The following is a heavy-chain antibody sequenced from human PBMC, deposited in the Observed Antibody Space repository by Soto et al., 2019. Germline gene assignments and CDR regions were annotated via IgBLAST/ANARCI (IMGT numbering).Heavy chain of an antibody. CDR1: GGTFSSYA. CDR2: TIPIFGTA. CDR3: ARGPIAAIPSPIWGMDV. Sequence: ASVKVSCKASGGTFSSYAISWVRQAPGQGLEWMGGTIPIFGTANYAQKFQGRVTITADKSTSTAYMELSSLRSEDTAVYYCARGPIAAIPSPIWGMDVWGQGTTVTVSS. J-gene: IGHJ6*02. D-gene: IGHD6-25*01. V-gene: IGHV1-69*06.